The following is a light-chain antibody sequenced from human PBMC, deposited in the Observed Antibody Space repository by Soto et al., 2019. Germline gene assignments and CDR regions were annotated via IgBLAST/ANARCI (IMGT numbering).Light chain of an antibody. CDR1: QSINNC. V-gene: IGKV1-5*03. CDR3: QQCDSYWT. J-gene: IGKJ1*01. CDR2: QAS. Sequence: DIQMTQSPSTLSASVGDRVTITCRASQSINNCLAWYQQKPGKAPNLLLYQASTLESGVPSRFSGSGSGTEFTLTISSLQPDDAATYYCQQCDSYWTFGQGTKVEIK.